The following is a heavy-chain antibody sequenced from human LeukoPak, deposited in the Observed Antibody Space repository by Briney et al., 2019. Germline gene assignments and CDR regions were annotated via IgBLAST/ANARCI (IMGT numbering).Heavy chain of an antibody. Sequence: PSETLSLTCTVSGGSISSYYWSWIRQPPGKGLEWIGYIYYSGSTYYNPSLKSRVTISVDTSKNQFSLKLRSVTAADTAVYYCAGAREFSSSSGRAYYFDFWGQGTLVTVSS. J-gene: IGHJ4*02. D-gene: IGHD6-6*01. CDR3: AGAREFSSSSGRAYYFDF. CDR2: IYYSGST. V-gene: IGHV4-59*01. CDR1: GGSISSYY.